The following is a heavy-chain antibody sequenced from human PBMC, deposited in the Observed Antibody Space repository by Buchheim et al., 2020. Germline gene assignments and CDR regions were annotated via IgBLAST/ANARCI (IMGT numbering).Heavy chain of an antibody. J-gene: IGHJ4*02. V-gene: IGHV1-8*01. Sequence: QVQLVQSGAEVKKPGASVKVSCKASGYTFTSYDINWVRQATGQGLEWMGWMNPNSGNTGYAQKFQGRVTMTRNTSISTAYMELSRLRSDDTAVYYCARDREGYDILTGYYVSLFFDYWGQGTL. D-gene: IGHD3-9*01. CDR2: MNPNSGNT. CDR3: ARDREGYDILTGYYVSLFFDY. CDR1: GYTFTSYD.